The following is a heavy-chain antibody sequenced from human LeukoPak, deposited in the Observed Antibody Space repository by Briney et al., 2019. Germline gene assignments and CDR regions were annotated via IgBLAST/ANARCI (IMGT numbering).Heavy chain of an antibody. CDR3: ARDPTDYGSGTRYYYYYMDV. V-gene: IGHV1-2*02. J-gene: IGHJ6*03. CDR1: GYTFTGYY. Sequence: ASVKVSCKASGYTFTGYYMHWVRQAPGQGLEWMGWINPNSGGTNFAQNFQGRVTMTRDTSISTAYMELSRLRSDDTAVYYCARDPTDYGSGTRYYYYYMDVWGKGTTVTVSS. CDR2: INPNSGGT. D-gene: IGHD3-10*01.